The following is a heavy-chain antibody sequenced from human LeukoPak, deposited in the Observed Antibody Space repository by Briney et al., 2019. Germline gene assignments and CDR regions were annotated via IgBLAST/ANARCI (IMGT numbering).Heavy chain of an antibody. CDR2: IYSGGST. J-gene: IGHJ6*02. CDR1: GFTVSSNY. V-gene: IGHV3-66*01. D-gene: IGHD3-3*01. Sequence: GGSLRLSCAASGFTVSSNYMSWVRQAPGKGLEWVSVIYSGGSTYYADSVKGRFTNSRDNSKNTLYLQMNSLRAEDTAVYYCARGSDYYYYGMDVWGQGTTVTVSS. CDR3: ARGSDYYYYGMDV.